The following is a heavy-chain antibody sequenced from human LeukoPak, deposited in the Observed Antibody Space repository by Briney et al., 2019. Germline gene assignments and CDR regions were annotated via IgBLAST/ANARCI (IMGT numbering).Heavy chain of an antibody. Sequence: SETLSLTCTVSGGSISSYYWSWIRQPPGKGLEWIGYIYYSGSTNYNPSLKSRVTISVDTSKNQFSLKLSSVTAADTAVYYCARGKSYIYSNDFDYWGQGTLVTVSS. CDR1: GGSISSYY. J-gene: IGHJ4*02. V-gene: IGHV4-59*01. CDR3: ARGKSYIYSNDFDY. D-gene: IGHD4-11*01. CDR2: IYYSGST.